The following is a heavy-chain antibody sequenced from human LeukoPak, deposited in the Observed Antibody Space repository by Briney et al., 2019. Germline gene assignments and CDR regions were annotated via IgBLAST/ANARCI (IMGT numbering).Heavy chain of an antibody. CDR2: IIPILGIA. CDR1: GGTFSSYA. D-gene: IGHD1-26*01. Sequence: SVKDSCKASGGTFSSYAISWVRQAPGQGLEWMGRIIPILGIANYAQKFQGRVMITADKSTSTAYMELSSLRYEDTAVYYCARKEVGHQPEGEDWGQGTLVTVSS. V-gene: IGHV1-69*04. J-gene: IGHJ4*02. CDR3: ARKEVGHQPEGED.